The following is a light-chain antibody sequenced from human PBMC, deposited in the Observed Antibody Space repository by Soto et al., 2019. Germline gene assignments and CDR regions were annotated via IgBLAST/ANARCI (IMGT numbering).Light chain of an antibody. V-gene: IGLV4-60*02. CDR1: SGHSNYI. J-gene: IGLJ3*02. CDR2: LEGSGTY. CDR3: ETWDSNTRV. Sequence: QPVLTQSSSASASLGSSVKLTCTLSSGHSNYIIAWHHQQPGKAPRYLMKLEGSGTYNKGSGVPDRFSGSSSGADRYLTISNLQFEDEADYYCETWDSNTRVFGGGTNVTVL.